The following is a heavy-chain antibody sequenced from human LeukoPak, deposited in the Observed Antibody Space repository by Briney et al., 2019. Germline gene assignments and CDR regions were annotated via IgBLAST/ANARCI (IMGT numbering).Heavy chain of an antibody. D-gene: IGHD1-1*01. CDR1: GGSFSGYY. CDR2: INHSGST. CDR3: ARLEDYNWFDP. Sequence: SETLSLTCAVYGGSFSGYYWSWIGQPPGKGLEWIGEINHSGSTNYNPSLKSRVTISVDTSKNQFSLKLSSVTAADTAVYYCARLEDYNWFDPWGQGTLVTVSS. J-gene: IGHJ5*02. V-gene: IGHV4-34*01.